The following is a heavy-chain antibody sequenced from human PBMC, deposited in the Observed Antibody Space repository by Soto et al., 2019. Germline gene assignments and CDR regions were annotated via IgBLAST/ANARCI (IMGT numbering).Heavy chain of an antibody. D-gene: IGHD3-10*01. CDR2: ISDGGDLT. CDR1: GFAFSSHP. Sequence: VQLLESGGGLAQPGGYLRLSCAASGFAFSSHPMSWVRQAPEKGLEWVAGISDGGDLTYNADAVRGRFTISRDNSGNTLYLQMNSLRAEDTAVYYCARRVIGSSRACDIWGQGTMVTVSS. CDR3: ARRVIGSSRACDI. V-gene: IGHV3-23*01. J-gene: IGHJ3*02.